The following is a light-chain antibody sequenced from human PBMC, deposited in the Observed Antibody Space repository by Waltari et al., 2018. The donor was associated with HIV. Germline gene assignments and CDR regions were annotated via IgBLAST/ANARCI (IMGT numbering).Light chain of an antibody. CDR3: QQYGTSPRT. CDR1: QSVRHTS. CDR2: GAS. J-gene: IGKJ1*01. V-gene: IGKV3-20*01. Sequence: EIVLTQSPVTLSLSPGERATLSCRASQSVRHTSLAWYQQKPCQAPRLLIYGASSRATGITDRFSGSGSGTDFTLTISGLEPEDFAVYYCQQYGTSPRTFGQGTKVEIK.